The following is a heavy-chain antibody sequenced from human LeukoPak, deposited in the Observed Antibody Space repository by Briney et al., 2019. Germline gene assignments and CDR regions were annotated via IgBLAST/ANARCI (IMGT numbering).Heavy chain of an antibody. Sequence: ASVKVSCKASGYTFTSYYMHWVRQAPGQGLEWMGIINPSGGSTSYARKFQGRVTMTRDTSTSTVYMELSSLRSEDTAVYYCARVVPPVNYYDSSANWFDPWGQGTLVTVSS. J-gene: IGHJ5*02. D-gene: IGHD3-22*01. CDR3: ARVVPPVNYYDSSANWFDP. CDR2: INPSGGST. V-gene: IGHV1-46*01. CDR1: GYTFTSYY.